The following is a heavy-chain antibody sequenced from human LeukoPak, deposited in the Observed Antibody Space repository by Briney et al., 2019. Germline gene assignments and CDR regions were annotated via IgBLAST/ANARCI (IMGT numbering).Heavy chain of an antibody. Sequence: SETLSLTCTVSGYSISSGYYWGWIRQPPGKGLGWIGSIYHSGSTYYNPSLKSRATISVDTSKNQFSLKLSSVTAADTAVYYCARDSRIHGDWDYYYYMDVWGKGTTVTVSS. D-gene: IGHD4-17*01. V-gene: IGHV4-38-2*02. CDR3: ARDSRIHGDWDYYYYMDV. J-gene: IGHJ6*03. CDR1: GYSISSGYY. CDR2: IYHSGST.